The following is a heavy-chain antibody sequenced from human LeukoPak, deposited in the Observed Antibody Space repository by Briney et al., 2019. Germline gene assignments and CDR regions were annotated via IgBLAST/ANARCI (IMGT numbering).Heavy chain of an antibody. CDR3: ARENPWYCSSTSCMDHWFYP. D-gene: IGHD2-2*01. V-gene: IGHV1-18*04. CDR2: ISAYNGNT. J-gene: IGHJ5*02. Sequence: ASVKVSCKASGYTFTSYGISWVRQAPGQGLEWMGWISAYNGNTNYAQKLQGRVTMTTDTSTSTDYMELRSLRSDATAVYYCARENPWYCSSTSCMDHWFYPWGQGTLVTVSS. CDR1: GYTFTSYG.